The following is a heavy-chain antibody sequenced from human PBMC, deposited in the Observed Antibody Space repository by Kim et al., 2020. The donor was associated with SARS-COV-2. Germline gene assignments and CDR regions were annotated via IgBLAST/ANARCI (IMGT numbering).Heavy chain of an antibody. Sequence: SETLSLTCAVYGGSFTSNYWNWIRQTPGRGLEWIGEINHTGSTSYNPSFQSRVTISVDTSKNQFSLKLRSMAAADAAVYYCARGRRELVVAVPTYCYY. CDR1: GGSFTSNY. D-gene: IGHD1-26*01. CDR3: ARGRRELVVAVPTYCYY. J-gene: IGHJ6*01. CDR2: INHTGST. V-gene: IGHV4-34*01.